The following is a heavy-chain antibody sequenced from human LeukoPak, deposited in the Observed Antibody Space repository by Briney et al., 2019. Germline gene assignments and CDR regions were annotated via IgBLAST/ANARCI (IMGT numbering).Heavy chain of an antibody. J-gene: IGHJ4*02. V-gene: IGHV5-51*01. Sequence: GESPKISCKGSGYSFTSYWIGWVRQMPGKGLEWMGIIYPGDSDTRYSPSFQGQVTISADKSISTAYLQWSSLKASDTAMYYCARRPVVTPDYFDYWGQGTLVTVSS. D-gene: IGHD4-23*01. CDR1: GYSFTSYW. CDR3: ARRPVVTPDYFDY. CDR2: IYPGDSDT.